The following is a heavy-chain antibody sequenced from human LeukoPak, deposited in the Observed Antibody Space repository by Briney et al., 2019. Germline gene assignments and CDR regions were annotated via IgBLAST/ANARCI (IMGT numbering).Heavy chain of an antibody. CDR2: ISAYNGNT. CDR3: AREVVGASQYYFDY. D-gene: IGHD1-26*01. Sequence: ASVKVSCKASGYTFTSYGISWVRQAPGQGLEWMGWISAYNGNTNYAQKLQGRVTITTDESTSTAYMELSSLRSEDTAVYYCAREVVGASQYYFDYWGQGTLVTVSS. J-gene: IGHJ4*02. CDR1: GYTFTSYG. V-gene: IGHV1-18*01.